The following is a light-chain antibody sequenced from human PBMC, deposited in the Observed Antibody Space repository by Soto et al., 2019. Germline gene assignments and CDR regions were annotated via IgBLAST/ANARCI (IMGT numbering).Light chain of an antibody. CDR1: ETIATY. CDR2: GAS. V-gene: IGKV1-39*01. CDR3: QQSYRTPRN. Sequence: DIQMTQSPSSLSASVGDRVTISCRASETIATYLNWYQQKPGRVPEVLIYGASRLQRGVPSRFTGSGYGINFTLTINNLQPADFATYYCQQSYRTPRNFGPGTKVDIK. J-gene: IGKJ3*01.